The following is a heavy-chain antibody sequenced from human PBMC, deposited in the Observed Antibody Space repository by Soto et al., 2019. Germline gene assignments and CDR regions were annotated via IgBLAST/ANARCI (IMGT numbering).Heavy chain of an antibody. CDR2: IIPIFGTA. CDR3: AKDRLWFGRTTEDS. Sequence: SVKVSCKASGGTFSSYAISWVRQAPGQGLEWMGGIIPIFGTANYAQKFQGRVTITADESTSTAYMELNSLRAEDTAIYYCAKDRLWFGRTTEDSWGQGVLVTVSS. J-gene: IGHJ4*02. CDR1: GGTFSSYA. V-gene: IGHV1-69*13. D-gene: IGHD3-10*01.